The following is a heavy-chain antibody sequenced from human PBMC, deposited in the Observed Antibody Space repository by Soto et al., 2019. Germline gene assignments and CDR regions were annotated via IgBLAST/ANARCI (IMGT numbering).Heavy chain of an antibody. CDR3: AKDPGTASRVVRCVDY. CDR2: ISGSSGRT. CDR1: GFTFSNYA. J-gene: IGHJ4*02. V-gene: IGHV3-23*01. D-gene: IGHD3-3*01. Sequence: EVQLLESGGGFVQPGGSLRLSCAASGFTFSNYAMGWVRQAPGKGLESGSAISGSSGRTYYADSVKGRFTLSRDNSKNSLDLQMNSVRADDTAVYYCAKDPGTASRVVRCVDYWGQGTLVPVS.